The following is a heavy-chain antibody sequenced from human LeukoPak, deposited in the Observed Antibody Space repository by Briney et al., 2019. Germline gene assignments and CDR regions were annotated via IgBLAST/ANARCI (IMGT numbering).Heavy chain of an antibody. CDR2: INTNTGNP. V-gene: IGHV7-4-1*02. CDR1: GYTFTSYA. Sequence: ASVKVSCKASGYTFTSYAMNWVRQAPGQGLEWMGWINTNTGNPTYAQGFTGRFVLSLDTSVSTAYLQISSLKAEDTAVYYCARVKMVRGVIIATIFDYWGQGTLVTVSS. CDR3: ARVKMVRGVIIATIFDY. D-gene: IGHD3-10*01. J-gene: IGHJ4*02.